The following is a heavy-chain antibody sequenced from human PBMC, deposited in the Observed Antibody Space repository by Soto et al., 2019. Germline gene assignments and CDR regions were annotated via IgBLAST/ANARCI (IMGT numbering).Heavy chain of an antibody. CDR2: IFYDGYT. J-gene: IGHJ4*02. D-gene: IGHD6-13*01. CDR3: ARLQAAVPHY. V-gene: IGHV4-39*01. Sequence: SETLSLTCAVSGGSISSGGYSWGWIRQPPGKRLEWIGSIFYDGYTLYTPSLRSRVTISVDTSKNQFSLKLASVAAADTATYFCARLQAAVPHYWGQGTLVTVSS. CDR1: GGSISSGGYS.